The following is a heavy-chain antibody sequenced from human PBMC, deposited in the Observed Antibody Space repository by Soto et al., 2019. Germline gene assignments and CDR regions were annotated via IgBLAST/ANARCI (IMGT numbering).Heavy chain of an antibody. D-gene: IGHD3-9*01. V-gene: IGHV4-34*01. CDR1: GGSFSGYY. J-gene: IGHJ4*02. Sequence: SETLSLTCAVYGGSFSGYYWSWIRQPPGKGLEWIGAINHSGSTNYNPSLKSRVTISVDTSKNQFALKLSSVTAAVTAVYYCARGSPRRAYYDILTGTHYYFDYWGQGTLVTVSS. CDR2: INHSGST. CDR3: ARGSPRRAYYDILTGTHYYFDY.